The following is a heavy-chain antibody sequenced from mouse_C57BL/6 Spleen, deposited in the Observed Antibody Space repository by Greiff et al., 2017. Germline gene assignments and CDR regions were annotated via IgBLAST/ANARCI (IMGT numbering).Heavy chain of an antibody. Sequence: QVQLKQPGAELVKPGASVKLSCKASGYTFTSYWMHWVKQRPGQGLAWIGMIHPNSGSTNYNEKFKSKATLTVAKSSSTAYMQLSSLTSEDSAVYYCARNIFYDYDVPFDYWGQGTTLTVSS. D-gene: IGHD2-4*01. V-gene: IGHV1-64*01. J-gene: IGHJ2*01. CDR1: GYTFTSYW. CDR2: IHPNSGST. CDR3: ARNIFYDYDVPFDY.